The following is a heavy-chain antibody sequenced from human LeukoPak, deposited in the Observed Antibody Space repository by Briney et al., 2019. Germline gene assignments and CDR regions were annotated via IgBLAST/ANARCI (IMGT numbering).Heavy chain of an antibody. CDR2: IIPIFGTA. D-gene: IGHD6-13*01. Sequence: GASVKVSCKASGGTFSSYAISWVRQAPGQGLEWMGGIIPIFGTANYAQKFQGRVTITADKSTSTAYMELSSLRAEDTALYYCAKDIGSSWYGSFDYWGQGTLVTVSS. CDR3: AKDIGSSWYGSFDY. J-gene: IGHJ4*02. V-gene: IGHV1-69*06. CDR1: GGTFSSYA.